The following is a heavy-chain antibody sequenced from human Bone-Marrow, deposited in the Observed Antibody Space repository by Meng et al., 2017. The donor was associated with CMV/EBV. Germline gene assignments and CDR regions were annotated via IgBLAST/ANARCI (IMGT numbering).Heavy chain of an antibody. CDR1: GFTFSNYE. CDR3: ARESYYDSSPDRGGLDY. J-gene: IGHJ4*02. CDR2: ISYDGSRE. D-gene: IGHD3-22*01. V-gene: IGHV3-30*04. Sequence: GGSLRLSCAVSGFTFSNYEMHWVRQAPGEGLEWVTFISYDGSREYYADSVRGRFTISRDNSKNTLYLQMNSLRAEDTALYHCARESYYDSSPDRGGLDYWGQGTLVTVSS.